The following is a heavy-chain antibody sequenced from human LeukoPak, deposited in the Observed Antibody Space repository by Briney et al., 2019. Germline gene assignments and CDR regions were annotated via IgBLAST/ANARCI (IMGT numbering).Heavy chain of an antibody. J-gene: IGHJ4*02. CDR2: VYYDGTT. D-gene: IGHD2-15*01. CDR3: AREDYCSGGICYPMKVDY. CDR1: GGSISNYY. Sequence: SETLSLTCTVSGGSISNYYWSWIRQPPGKGLEWIGFVYYDGTTNYSPSLKSRVTISVDTSKNQFSLKVSSVTAADTAVYYCAREDYCSGGICYPMKVDYWGQGTLATVSS. V-gene: IGHV4-59*01.